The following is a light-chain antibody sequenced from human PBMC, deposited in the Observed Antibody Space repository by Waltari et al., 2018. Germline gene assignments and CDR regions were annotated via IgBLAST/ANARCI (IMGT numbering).Light chain of an antibody. CDR2: DAS. CDR3: QHYDNLPR. J-gene: IGKJ3*01. CDR1: QDISDY. V-gene: IGKV1-33*01. Sequence: DIQMTQSPSSLSASVGDRVTITCHASQDISDYLNWYQQKPGKAPKLLIYDASNLETGVPSRFSGRGSGTDFTFTISSLQPEDIATYYCQHYDNLPRFGPGTKVDIK.